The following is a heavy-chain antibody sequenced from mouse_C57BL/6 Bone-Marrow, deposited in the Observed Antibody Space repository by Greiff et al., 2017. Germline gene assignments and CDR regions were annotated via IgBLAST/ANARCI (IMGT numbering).Heavy chain of an antibody. Sequence: EVQLQQSGPELVKPGASVKISCKASGYTFTDYYMNWVQQSHGKSLEWIGDINPNNGGTSYNQKFKGKATLTVDKSSSTAYMELRSLTSEDSAVYYCARVDYFDYWGQGTTLTVSS. CDR2: INPNNGGT. V-gene: IGHV1-26*01. CDR3: ARVDYFDY. J-gene: IGHJ2*01. D-gene: IGHD1-1*01. CDR1: GYTFTDYY.